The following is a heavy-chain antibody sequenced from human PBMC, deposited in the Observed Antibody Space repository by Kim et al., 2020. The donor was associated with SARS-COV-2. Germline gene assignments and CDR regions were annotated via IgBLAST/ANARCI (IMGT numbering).Heavy chain of an antibody. CDR3: ARLGRGSPTRWHMFDP. J-gene: IGHJ5*02. Sequence: GESLKISCKGSGYSFTSYWISWVRQMPGKGLEWMGRIDPSDSYTNYSPSFQGHVTISADKSISTAYLQWSSLKASDTAMYYCARLGRGSPTRWHMFDPWGQGTLVTVSS. CDR1: GYSFTSYW. D-gene: IGHD2-15*01. V-gene: IGHV5-10-1*01. CDR2: IDPSDSYT.